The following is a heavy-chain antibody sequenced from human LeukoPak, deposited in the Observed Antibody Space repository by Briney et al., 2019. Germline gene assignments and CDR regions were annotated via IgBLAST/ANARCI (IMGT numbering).Heavy chain of an antibody. CDR3: ATVVVHSGSYFDY. CDR1: GCTLTELS. V-gene: IGHV1-24*01. D-gene: IGHD5-12*01. CDR2: FDPEDGET. J-gene: IGHJ4*02. Sequence: ASVKVSCKVSGCTLTELSMHWVRLAPGKGLEWMGGFDPEDGETIYAQKFQGRVTMTEDTSTDTAYMELSSLRSEDTAVYYCATVVVHSGSYFDYWGQGTLVTVSS.